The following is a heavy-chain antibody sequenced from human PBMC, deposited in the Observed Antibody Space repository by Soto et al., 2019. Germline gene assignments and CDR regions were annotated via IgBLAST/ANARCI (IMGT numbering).Heavy chain of an antibody. CDR3: ANLPPFPDWFGP. V-gene: IGHV1-2*06. J-gene: IGHJ5*02. Sequence: GASVKVSCKASGYTFTGYFIHWLRHAPGQGLEWMGRINPNSGATNYARKFQDRVTMTRDTSINTAYMELSSLRSDDTAIYYCANLPPFPDWFGPWGQVNLVAASS. CDR1: GYTFTGYF. CDR2: INPNSGAT.